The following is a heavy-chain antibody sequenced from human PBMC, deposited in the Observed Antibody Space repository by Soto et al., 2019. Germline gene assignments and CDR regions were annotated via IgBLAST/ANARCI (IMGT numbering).Heavy chain of an antibody. D-gene: IGHD5-12*01. Sequence: ASETLSLTCTVSGGSISSGGYYWSWIRQHPGKGLEWIGYIYYSGSTYYNPSLKSRVTISVDTSKNQFSLKLSSVTAADTAVYYCAREVYPRGYDSGSPSGYFDYWGQGTLVPVSS. J-gene: IGHJ4*02. CDR3: AREVYPRGYDSGSPSGYFDY. CDR1: GGSISSGGYY. V-gene: IGHV4-31*03. CDR2: IYYSGST.